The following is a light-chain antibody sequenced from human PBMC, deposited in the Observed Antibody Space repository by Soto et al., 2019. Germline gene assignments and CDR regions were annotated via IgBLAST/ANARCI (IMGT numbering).Light chain of an antibody. J-gene: IGKJ5*01. CDR3: QQYENLPT. V-gene: IGKV1-33*01. CDR1: QNINNY. CDR2: DAS. Sequence: DIQMTQPPSSLSASIGVRVTITCQASQNINNYLNWYQQKPGRAPKLLIYDASNLEAGVPSRFRGSGSGTDFTFTISRLQPEDIATYYCQQYENLPTFGQGTRLEIK.